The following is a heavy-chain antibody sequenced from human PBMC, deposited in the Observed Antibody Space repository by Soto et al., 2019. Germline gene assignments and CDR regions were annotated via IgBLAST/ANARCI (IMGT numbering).Heavy chain of an antibody. V-gene: IGHV3-66*01. J-gene: IGHJ6*02. D-gene: IGHD1-26*01. CDR2: IYSAGNT. CDR1: GFTVSSNY. CDR3: ARDFVVGGPTINYYYGMDV. Sequence: SGFTVSSNYMSWVRQAPGKGLEWISIIYSAGNTYYADSVKGRFTISRDNSKNTLYLQMNSLGAEDTAVYYCARDFVVGGPTINYYYGMDVWGQGTTVTV.